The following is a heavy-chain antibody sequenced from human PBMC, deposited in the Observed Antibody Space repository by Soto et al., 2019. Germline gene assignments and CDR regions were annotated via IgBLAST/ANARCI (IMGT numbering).Heavy chain of an antibody. CDR3: ARFADSSGYHDAFDI. CDR2: ISAYNGST. V-gene: IGHV1-18*01. Sequence: GASVKVSCKASGYTFTSYGISRVRQAPGQGLEWMGWISAYNGSTNYAQKLQGRVTMTTDTSTSTAYMELRSLRSDDTAVYYCARFADSSGYHDAFDIWCQGTMVTVSS. D-gene: IGHD3-22*01. CDR1: GYTFTSYG. J-gene: IGHJ3*02.